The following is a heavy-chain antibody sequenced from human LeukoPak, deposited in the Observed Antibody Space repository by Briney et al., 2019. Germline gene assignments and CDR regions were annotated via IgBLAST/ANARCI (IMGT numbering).Heavy chain of an antibody. D-gene: IGHD1-26*01. CDR2: IYYSGST. J-gene: IGHJ4*02. V-gene: IGHV4-59*08. Sequence: SETLSLTCAVYGGSFSGYYWSWIRQPPGKGLEWIGYIYYSGSTNYNPSLKSRVTMSVDTSKNQFFLKLNSVTAADTAVYYCARGRPYSGGYHLDYWGQGTLVTVSA. CDR3: ARGRPYSGGYHLDY. CDR1: GGSFSGYY.